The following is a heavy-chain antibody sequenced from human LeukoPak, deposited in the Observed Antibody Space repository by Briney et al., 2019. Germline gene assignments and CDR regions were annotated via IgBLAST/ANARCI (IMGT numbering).Heavy chain of an antibody. Sequence: QPGGSLRLSCAASGFTFSSYGMHWVCQAPGKGPEWVAVIWYDGSNKYYADSVKGRFTISRDSSKNTLYLQMNSLRAEDTAVYYCAIVANPSYGMDVWGQGTTVTVSS. CDR2: IWYDGSNK. CDR1: GFTFSSYG. J-gene: IGHJ6*02. D-gene: IGHD4/OR15-4a*01. CDR3: AIVANPSYGMDV. V-gene: IGHV3-33*01.